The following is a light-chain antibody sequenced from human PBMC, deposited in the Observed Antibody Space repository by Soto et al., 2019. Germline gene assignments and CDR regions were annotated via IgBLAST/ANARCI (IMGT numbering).Light chain of an antibody. J-gene: IGKJ4*01. CDR2: SAS. CDR1: QAITSW. V-gene: IGKV1-12*01. CDR3: QQTRSFPLT. Sequence: DIHVTQSPSSVSASVGDRVTITCRASQAITSWLAWYQQKPGRAPKLLIYSASSLQSGAPSRFTGSGSGTDFTLTITSLQPEDAAVYYCQQTRSFPLTFGGGTKVEI.